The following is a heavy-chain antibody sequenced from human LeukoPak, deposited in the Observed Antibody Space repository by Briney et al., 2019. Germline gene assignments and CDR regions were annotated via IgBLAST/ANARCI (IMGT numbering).Heavy chain of an antibody. V-gene: IGHV7-4-1*02. CDR1: GYTVTSYA. J-gene: IGHJ4*02. CDR2: INTNTGNP. Sequence: GASVKVSCKASGYTVTSYAMNWVRQAPGQGLEWMGWINTNTGNPTYAQGFTGRFVFSLDTSVSTAYLQISSLKAEDTAVYYCARLAAGTSEDYFDYWGQGTLVTVSS. D-gene: IGHD6-13*01. CDR3: ARLAAGTSEDYFDY.